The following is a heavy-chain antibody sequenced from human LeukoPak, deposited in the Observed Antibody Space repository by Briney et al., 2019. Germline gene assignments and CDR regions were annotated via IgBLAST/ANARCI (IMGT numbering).Heavy chain of an antibody. J-gene: IGHJ4*02. CDR2: FSAYNGNT. CDR1: GSTFTSYG. Sequence: ASVKVSCKASGSTFTSYGISWVRQAPGQGLEWMGWFSAYNGNTNCAQKLQGRVAMTTDTSTSTAYMELRSLRSNDTAVYYCARGGEYSSSSDSYYFDYWGQGTLVTVSS. V-gene: IGHV1-18*01. CDR3: ARGGEYSSSSDSYYFDY. D-gene: IGHD6-6*01.